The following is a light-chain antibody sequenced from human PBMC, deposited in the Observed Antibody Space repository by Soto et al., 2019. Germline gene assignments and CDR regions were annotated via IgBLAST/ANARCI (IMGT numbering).Light chain of an antibody. Sequence: QSALTQPASVSGSPGQSITISCTGTSSDVGGYNYVSWYQQHPGRAPKLMIYDVSNRPSGVSNRFSGSKSGNTASLTISGLQAEDEAEYSGSSYTSSSPVFGGGTKLTVL. V-gene: IGLV2-14*01. CDR3: SSYTSSSPV. J-gene: IGLJ2*01. CDR2: DVS. CDR1: SSDVGGYNY.